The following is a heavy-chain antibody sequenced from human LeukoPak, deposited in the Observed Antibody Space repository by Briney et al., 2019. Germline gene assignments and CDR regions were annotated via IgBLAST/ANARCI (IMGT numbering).Heavy chain of an antibody. CDR2: IYSGGST. V-gene: IGHV3-53*01. J-gene: IGHJ6*03. CDR1: GFTVSSNY. Sequence: TGGSLRLSCAASGFTVSSNYMSCVRQAPGKGLEWVSVIYSGGSTYYADSVKGRFTISRDNSKNTLYLQMNSLRAEDTSVYYCARSCSYCSSTYYMDVWGKGTTVTVSS. D-gene: IGHD2-2*01. CDR3: ARSCSYCSSTYYMDV.